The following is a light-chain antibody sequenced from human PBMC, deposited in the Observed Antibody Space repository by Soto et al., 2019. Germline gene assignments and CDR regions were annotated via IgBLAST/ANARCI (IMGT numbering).Light chain of an antibody. CDR2: GAS. J-gene: IGKJ1*01. V-gene: IGKV3-15*01. CDR3: QQYHQWPWT. Sequence: EIVMTQSPATLSVSPGERVTLSCRASQRVSSDLAWYQQKPGQAPRLLIYGASTRATAIPARFSGSGSGTGFTLTISSLQSEDCALYYCQQYHQWPWTFGQGTKVDIK. CDR1: QRVSSD.